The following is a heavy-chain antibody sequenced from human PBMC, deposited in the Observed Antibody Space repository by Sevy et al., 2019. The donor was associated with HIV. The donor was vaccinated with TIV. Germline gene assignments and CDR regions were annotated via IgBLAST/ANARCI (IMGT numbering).Heavy chain of an antibody. Sequence: GESLKISCAASGFTFSSYAMHWVRQAPGKGLEWVAVISYDGSNKYYADSVKGRFTISRDNSKNTLYLQMNSLRAEDTAVYYCARDRADSSSWYRSPRFDPWGQGTLVTVSS. D-gene: IGHD6-13*01. CDR1: GFTFSSYA. CDR2: ISYDGSNK. V-gene: IGHV3-30-3*01. J-gene: IGHJ5*02. CDR3: ARDRADSSSWYRSPRFDP.